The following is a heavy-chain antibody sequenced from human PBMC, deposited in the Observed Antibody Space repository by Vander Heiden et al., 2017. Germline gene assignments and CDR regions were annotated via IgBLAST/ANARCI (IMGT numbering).Heavy chain of an antibody. Sequence: EVQLVESGGGLVQPGRSLRLSCPASGFTFDDYAMHWVRQAPGKGLEWVSGISWNSGSIGYADSVKGRFTISRDNAKNSLYLQMNSLRAEDTALYCCAPWGATKGGFDYWCDGTLVTVSS. CDR2: ISWNSGSI. D-gene: IGHD1-26*01. CDR1: GFTFDDYA. CDR3: APWGATKGGFDY. V-gene: IGHV3-9*01. J-gene: IGHJ4*01.